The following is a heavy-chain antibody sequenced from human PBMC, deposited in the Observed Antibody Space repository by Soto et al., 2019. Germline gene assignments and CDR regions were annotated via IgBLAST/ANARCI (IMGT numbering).Heavy chain of an antibody. CDR1: GYTFTSYA. Sequence: GASVKVSCKASGYTFTSYAMHWVRQAPGQRLEWMGWFNAGNGNTKYSQKFQGRVTITRDTSASTAYMELSSLRSEDTAVYYCAREVQHTHTQMTNNGPKNNWFDPWGQGTLVTVSS. CDR2: FNAGNGNT. CDR3: AREVQHTHTQMTNNGPKNNWFDP. J-gene: IGHJ5*02. D-gene: IGHD2-8*01. V-gene: IGHV1-3*01.